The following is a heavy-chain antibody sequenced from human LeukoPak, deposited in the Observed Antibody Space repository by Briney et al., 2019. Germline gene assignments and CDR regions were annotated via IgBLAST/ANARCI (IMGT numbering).Heavy chain of an antibody. V-gene: IGHV3-74*01. Sequence: GGSLRLSCAASGFTFSSYWMHWVRQAPGKGLVWVSGINSDGSSTSYADSVKGRFTIPRDNAKNTLYLQMNSLRAEDTAVYYCARDWNPTIDYWGQGTLVTVSS. CDR3: ARDWNPTIDY. CDR1: GFTFSSYW. J-gene: IGHJ4*02. CDR2: INSDGSST. D-gene: IGHD1-1*01.